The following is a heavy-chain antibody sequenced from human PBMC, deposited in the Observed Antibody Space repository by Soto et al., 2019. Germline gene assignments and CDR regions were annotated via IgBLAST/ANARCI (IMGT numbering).Heavy chain of an antibody. D-gene: IGHD2-8*02. Sequence: QIHLQESGPGLVRSSETLSLSCAVSGVSMTTYYWSWIRQAPGKGLEWIGYISSGRSANYNPFLQTRVTISLDTSNYEFSLKLASVTAADTAVYYCARGHLVRPLGWDYSYHMDVWGPGTTVTVSS. CDR2: ISSGRSA. CDR1: GVSMTTYY. CDR3: ARGHLVRPLGWDYSYHMDV. J-gene: IGHJ6*02. V-gene: IGHV4-59*01.